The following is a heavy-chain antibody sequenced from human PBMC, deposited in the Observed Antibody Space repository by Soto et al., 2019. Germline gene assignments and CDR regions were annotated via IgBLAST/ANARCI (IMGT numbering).Heavy chain of an antibody. CDR3: PRDSTWGYWYFDL. J-gene: IGHJ2*01. CDR1: GFTFSAYG. Sequence: QLQLVESGGGVVQPGRSLSLSCEASGFTFSAYGLHWVRQAPGKGLEWVAVITYDGGNKYYADSGKGRFTISRDNSKNMVYLQMNGLRAEDTAVYYCPRDSTWGYWYFDLWGRGTLVTVSS. D-gene: IGHD2-2*01. V-gene: IGHV3-33*01. CDR2: ITYDGGNK.